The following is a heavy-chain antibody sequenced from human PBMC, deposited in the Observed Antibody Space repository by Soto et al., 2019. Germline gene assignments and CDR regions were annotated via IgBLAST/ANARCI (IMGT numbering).Heavy chain of an antibody. CDR3: ARDPESDYGLVFDC. CDR1: GFTFTSYA. D-gene: IGHD4-17*01. J-gene: IGHJ4*02. V-gene: IGHV3-23*01. Sequence: GGTLRLSCAASGFTFTSYAMAWVRQAPGKGPERLSGSSSSGGRMWFASSVRGRFTISRDNSKNTLYLQMNYLRAEDTAVYYCARDPESDYGLVFDCWGQGSMVTVSS. CDR2: SSSSGGRM.